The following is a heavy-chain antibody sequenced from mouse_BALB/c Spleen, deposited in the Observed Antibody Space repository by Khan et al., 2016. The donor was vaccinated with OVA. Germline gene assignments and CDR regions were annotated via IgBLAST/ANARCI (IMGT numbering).Heavy chain of an antibody. Sequence: QVQLQQPGAELVRPGVSVKISCKGTGYTFTDFAMHWVKQSHAKSLEWIGVINTYYGDATYNQKFKGKATMTVDKSSSTAYVELARLTSEDSAIXYCARGSGNSRFAYWGQGTLVTVSA. D-gene: IGHD1-3*01. J-gene: IGHJ3*01. CDR2: INTYYGDA. CDR1: GYTFTDFA. V-gene: IGHV1S137*01. CDR3: ARGSGNSRFAY.